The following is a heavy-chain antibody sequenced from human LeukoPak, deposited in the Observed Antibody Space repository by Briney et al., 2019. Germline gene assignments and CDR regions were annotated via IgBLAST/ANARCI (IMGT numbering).Heavy chain of an antibody. Sequence: SQTLSLTXTVSGGSISSGSYYWSWIRQPAGKGLEWIGRIYTSGSANYNPSLKSRVTISVDTSKNQFSLKLKSVTAADTAVYYCARGEYYYGSGTLNWFDPWGQGTLVTVSS. CDR1: GGSISSGSYY. J-gene: IGHJ5*02. CDR2: IYTSGSA. V-gene: IGHV4-61*02. CDR3: ARGEYYYGSGTLNWFDP. D-gene: IGHD3-10*01.